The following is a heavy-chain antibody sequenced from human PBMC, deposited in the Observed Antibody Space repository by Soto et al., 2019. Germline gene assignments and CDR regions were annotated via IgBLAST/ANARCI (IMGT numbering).Heavy chain of an antibody. CDR2: INPSDSYT. CDR3: SREAFDI. D-gene: IGHD1-26*01. J-gene: IGHJ3*02. CDR1: GYIFTTYW. V-gene: IGHV5-10-1*01. Sequence: GESLKISCNTAGYIFTTYWINWVRQMPGKGLEWMGRINPSDSYTNYSPSFQGHVTISVDKSISTAYLQWSSLKASDTAMYYCSREAFDIWGQGTMVTVSS.